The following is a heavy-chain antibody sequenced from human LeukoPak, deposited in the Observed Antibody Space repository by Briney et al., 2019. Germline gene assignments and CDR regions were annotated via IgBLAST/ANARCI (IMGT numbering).Heavy chain of an antibody. CDR1: GFTFSDFY. CDR3: TPMHVWGSYRSPDY. J-gene: IGHJ4*02. V-gene: IGHV3-11*01. CDR2: IIPSGTTT. Sequence: GGSLRLSCAASGFTFSDFYMTWIRQAPGKGLEWVSYIIPSGTTTYYADSVKGRFTISRDNAKNSLYLQMNSLKTEDTAVYYCTPMHVWGSYRSPDYWGQGTLVTVSS. D-gene: IGHD3-16*02.